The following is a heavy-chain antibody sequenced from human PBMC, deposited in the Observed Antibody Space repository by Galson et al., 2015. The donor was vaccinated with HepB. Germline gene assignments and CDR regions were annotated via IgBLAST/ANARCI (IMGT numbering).Heavy chain of an antibody. CDR2: INAGNGNT. CDR3: ARGHLLAYSSSWCPYDY. V-gene: IGHV1-3*01. D-gene: IGHD6-13*01. J-gene: IGHJ4*02. Sequence: SVKVSCKASGYTFTSYAMHWVRQAPGQRLEWMGWINAGNGNTKYSQKFQGRVTITRDTSASTAYMELSSLRSEDTAVYYCARGHLLAYSSSWCPYDYWGQGTLVTVSS. CDR1: GYTFTSYA.